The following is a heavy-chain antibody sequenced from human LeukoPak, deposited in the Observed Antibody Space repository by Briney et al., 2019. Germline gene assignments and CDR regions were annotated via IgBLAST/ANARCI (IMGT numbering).Heavy chain of an antibody. D-gene: IGHD1-20*01. CDR3: ARGAPPFYNWNPPPFDY. V-gene: IGHV1-69*05. J-gene: IGHJ4*02. Sequence: ASVKVSCKASGGTFSSYAISWVRQAPGQGLEWMGGIIPIFGTANYAQKFQGRVTITTDESTSTAYMELSSRRSEDTAVYYCARGAPPFYNWNPPPFDYWGQGTLVTVSS. CDR1: GGTFSSYA. CDR2: IIPIFGTA.